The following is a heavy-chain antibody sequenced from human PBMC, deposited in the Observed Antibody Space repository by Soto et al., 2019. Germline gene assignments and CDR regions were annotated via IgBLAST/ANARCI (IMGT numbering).Heavy chain of an antibody. D-gene: IGHD2-15*01. CDR1: GFTFRSFD. Sequence: EVQLVESGGGLVQPGGSLRLTCAASGFTFRSFDFHWVRQATGKGLEWVATIGTIGDTYYPVSVKGRFTVSRENANSSVSLHMDSLRVGDTAVYFCVRGQEVGAHFFDSWGQGTPVTVSS. V-gene: IGHV3-13*01. J-gene: IGHJ4*02. CDR2: IGTIGDT. CDR3: VRGQEVGAHFFDS.